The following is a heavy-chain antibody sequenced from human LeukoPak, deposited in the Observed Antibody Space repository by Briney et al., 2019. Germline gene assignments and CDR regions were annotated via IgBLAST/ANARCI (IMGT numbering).Heavy chain of an antibody. V-gene: IGHV3-21*01. D-gene: IGHD4-17*01. CDR2: ISSSSSYI. J-gene: IGHJ4*02. CDR1: GFTFSSYS. CDR3: ARDDRDDYGDGYYFDY. Sequence: GSLRLSCAASGFTFSSYSMNWVRQAPGKGLEWVSSISSSSSYIYYADSVKGRFTISRDNAKNSLYLQMNSLRAEDTAVYYCARDDRDDYGDGYYFDYWGQGTLVTVSS.